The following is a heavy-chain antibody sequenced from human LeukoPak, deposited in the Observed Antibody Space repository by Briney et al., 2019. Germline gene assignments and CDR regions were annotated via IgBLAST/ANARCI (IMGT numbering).Heavy chain of an antibody. D-gene: IGHD6-13*01. CDR2: ISGSGGST. V-gene: IGHV3-23*01. CDR1: GFTFSSYG. Sequence: PGGSLRLSCAASGFTFSSYGMSWVREAPGRGLEWVSAISGSGGSTYYADSVKGRFTISRDNSKNTLYLQMNSLRAEDTAVYYCAKSGVAAAGNDYWGQGTLVTVSS. CDR3: AKSGVAAAGNDY. J-gene: IGHJ4*02.